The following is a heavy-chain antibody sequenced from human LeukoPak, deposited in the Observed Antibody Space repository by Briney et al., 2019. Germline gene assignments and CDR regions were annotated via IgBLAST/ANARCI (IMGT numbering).Heavy chain of an antibody. J-gene: IGHJ5*02. Sequence: KTSETLSLTCTVSGGSISSYYWSCIRQPPGKGLEWIGYIYYSGSTNYNPSLKSRVTISVDTSKNQFSLKLSSVTAADTAVYYCAREWAMVRGVIPPYNWFDPWGQGTLVTVSS. CDR1: GGSISSYY. CDR2: IYYSGST. V-gene: IGHV4-59*01. CDR3: AREWAMVRGVIPPYNWFDP. D-gene: IGHD3-10*01.